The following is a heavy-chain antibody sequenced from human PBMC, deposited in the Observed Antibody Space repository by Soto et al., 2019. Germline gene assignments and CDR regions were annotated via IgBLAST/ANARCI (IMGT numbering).Heavy chain of an antibody. Sequence: GGSLRLSCAASGFTFSSYAMHWVRQAPGKGLEWVAVISYDGSNKYYADSVKGRFTISRDNSKNTLDLQMNTLRHEDTAVYYCAKERGRNRNFAMDVWGQGTSVTVSS. J-gene: IGHJ6*02. CDR3: AKERGRNRNFAMDV. D-gene: IGHD1-1*01. V-gene: IGHV3-30-3*01. CDR2: ISYDGSNK. CDR1: GFTFSSYA.